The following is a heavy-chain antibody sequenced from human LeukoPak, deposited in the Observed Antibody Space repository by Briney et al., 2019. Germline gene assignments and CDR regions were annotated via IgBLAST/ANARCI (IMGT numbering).Heavy chain of an antibody. CDR2: IKSDGNT. Sequence: PGGSLRLSCAASGFTFSSYWMHWVRQAPGKRLVWVSRIKSDGNTNYADSVKGRFTISRDNAKNTVSLQMNSLRAEDTGVYYCARAPSESGGYYPEYFRHWGQGTLVTVSS. J-gene: IGHJ1*01. CDR1: GFTFSSYW. V-gene: IGHV3-74*01. CDR3: ARAPSESGGYYPEYFRH. D-gene: IGHD3-22*01.